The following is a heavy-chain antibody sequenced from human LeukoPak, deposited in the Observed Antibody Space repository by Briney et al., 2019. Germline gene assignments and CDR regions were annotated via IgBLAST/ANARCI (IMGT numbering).Heavy chain of an antibody. CDR3: ARVGGDYYDSSGYSVDY. Sequence: PSETLSLTCTVSGGSISSYYWSWIRQPPGKGLEWIGYIYYSGSTNYNPSLKSRVTISVDTSKNQFSLKLSSVTAADTAVYYCARVGGDYYDSSGYSVDYWGQGTLVTVSS. D-gene: IGHD3-22*01. CDR1: GGSISSYY. CDR2: IYYSGST. J-gene: IGHJ4*02. V-gene: IGHV4-59*01.